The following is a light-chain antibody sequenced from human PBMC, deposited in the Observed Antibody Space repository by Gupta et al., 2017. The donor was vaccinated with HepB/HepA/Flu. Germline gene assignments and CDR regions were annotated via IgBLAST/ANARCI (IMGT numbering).Light chain of an antibody. J-gene: IGKJ4*01. CDR1: QSVSHY. CDR2: DSS. V-gene: IGKV3-11*01. CDR3: QQRGDWPLT. Sequence: EIVLTQSPATLSLSPGERATLSCRASQSVSHYLDWYQQRPGQAPRLLIYDSSKGATGVPARFSGSGSGTDFTLTISGLEPEDFAVYFCQQRGDWPLTFGGGTKVEIK.